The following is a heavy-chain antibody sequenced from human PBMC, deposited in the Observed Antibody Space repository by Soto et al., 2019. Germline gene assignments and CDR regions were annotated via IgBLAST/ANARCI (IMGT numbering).Heavy chain of an antibody. J-gene: IGHJ5*02. Sequence: ASVKVSCKASGYTFTGYYVHWVRQAPGQGLEWMGWINPNSGDTYLAQRFQGRVTISVDKSKNQFSLKPSSVTAADTAVYYCARYVVLGTRFAPWGQGTLVTVSS. V-gene: IGHV1-2*02. CDR1: GYTFTGYY. CDR2: INPNSGDT. D-gene: IGHD1-1*01. CDR3: ARYVVLGTRFAP.